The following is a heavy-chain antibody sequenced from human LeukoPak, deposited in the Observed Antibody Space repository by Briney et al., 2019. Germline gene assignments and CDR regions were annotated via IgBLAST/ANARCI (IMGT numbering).Heavy chain of an antibody. J-gene: IGHJ4*02. CDR2: ISSNSDNT. CDR3: ARDWGSIKVIADY. CDR1: GYAISDYY. V-gene: IGHV1-18*01. Sequence: ASLTVSCKASGYAISDYYMHWVRQAPGQGLEWMGWISSNSDNTNYAQKLQGRVTMTTDTSTSTAYMELRSLRSDDTALYFCARDWGSIKVIADYWGQGTLVTVSS. D-gene: IGHD7-27*01.